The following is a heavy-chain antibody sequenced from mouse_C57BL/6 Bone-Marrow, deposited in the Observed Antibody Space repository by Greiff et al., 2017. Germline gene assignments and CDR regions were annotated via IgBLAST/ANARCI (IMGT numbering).Heavy chain of an antibody. CDR1: GYTFTSYW. Sequence: VLLQQPGAELVMPGASVKLSCKASGYTFTSYWMHWVTQRPGQGLEWIGELDTSDSYTNYNQKFKGKSTLTVYKSSSTAYMQLSSLTSEDSAVYYCARSHYDGYLDYWGQGTTLTVSS. J-gene: IGHJ2*01. CDR2: LDTSDSYT. D-gene: IGHD2-3*01. V-gene: IGHV1-69*01. CDR3: ARSHYDGYLDY.